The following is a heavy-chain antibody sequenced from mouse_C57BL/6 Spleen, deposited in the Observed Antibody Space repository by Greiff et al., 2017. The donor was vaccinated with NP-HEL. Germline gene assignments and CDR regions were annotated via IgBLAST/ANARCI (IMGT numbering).Heavy chain of an antibody. CDR1: GFTFSSYA. V-gene: IGHV5-9-1*02. J-gene: IGHJ2*01. Sequence: EVKVEESGEGLVKPGGSLKLSCAASGFTFSSYAMSWVRQTPEKRLEWVAYISSGGDYIYYADTVKGRFTISRDNARNTLYLQMSSLKSEDTAMYYCTRDRGSFDYWGQGTTLTVSS. CDR3: TRDRGSFDY. CDR2: ISSGGDYI. D-gene: IGHD3-1*01.